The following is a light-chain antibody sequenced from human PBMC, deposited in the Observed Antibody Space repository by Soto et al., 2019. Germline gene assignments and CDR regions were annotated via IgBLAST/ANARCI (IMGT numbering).Light chain of an antibody. CDR1: SSDVGSYNL. CDR3: CSYAGSYSWI. CDR2: EGS. V-gene: IGLV2-23*01. J-gene: IGLJ2*01. Sequence: QSALTQPASVSGSPGQSITISCTGTSSDVGSYNLVSWYQQHPGKAPKLMIYEGSKRPSGVSNRFSGSKSGNTASLTISGVQAEDEADYYCCSYAGSYSWIFGGGTKVTVL.